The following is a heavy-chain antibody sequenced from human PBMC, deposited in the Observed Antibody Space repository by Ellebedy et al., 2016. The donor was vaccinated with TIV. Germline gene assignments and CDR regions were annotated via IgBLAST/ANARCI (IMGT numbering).Heavy chain of an antibody. CDR1: GFTFTDHY. V-gene: IGHV3-11*03. J-gene: IGHJ4*02. CDR3: ATTPDYTSGVRKGIEY. CDR2: ISGGGVDA. D-gene: IGHD2-2*02. Sequence: GESLKISXAASGFTFTDHYMSWIHQTPGKGLEWVSYISGGGVDAHYADSVAGRFTISRDNAKNSLFLQMNSLTGEDTATYYCATTPDYTSGVRKGIEYWGQGTLVTVSS.